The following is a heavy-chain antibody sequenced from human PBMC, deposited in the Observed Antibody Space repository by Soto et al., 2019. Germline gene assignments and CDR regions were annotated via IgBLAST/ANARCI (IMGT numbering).Heavy chain of an antibody. J-gene: IGHJ3*02. D-gene: IGHD1-26*01. CDR2: INSDGSST. CDR3: ARGVRSANAFDI. V-gene: IGHV3-74*01. Sequence: EVQLVESGGGLVQPGGSLRLSCAASGFTFSSYWMHWVRQAPGKGLVWVSRINSDGSSTSYADSVKGRFTISRDNAKNTLYPQMNSLRAEDTAVYYCARGVRSANAFDIWGQGTMVTVSS. CDR1: GFTFSSYW.